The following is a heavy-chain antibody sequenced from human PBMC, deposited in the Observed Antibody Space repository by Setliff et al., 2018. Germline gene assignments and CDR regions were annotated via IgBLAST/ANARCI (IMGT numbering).Heavy chain of an antibody. CDR2: ISAYNGNT. J-gene: IGHJ3*02. V-gene: IGHV1-18*01. CDR3: ARGGVGGSSWESLDAFDI. CDR1: GYTFTSYG. D-gene: IGHD6-13*01. Sequence: RASVKVSCKASGYTFTSYGISWVRQAPGQGLEWMGWISAYNGNTNYAQKLQGRVTMTTDTSTSTAYMELRSLRSDDTAVYYCARGGVGGSSWESLDAFDIWGQGTMVTVSS.